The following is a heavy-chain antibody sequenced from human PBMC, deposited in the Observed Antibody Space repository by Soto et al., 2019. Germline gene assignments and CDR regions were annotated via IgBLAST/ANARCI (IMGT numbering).Heavy chain of an antibody. CDR2: ISYDGSNK. CDR1: GFTFSSYA. J-gene: IGHJ4*02. Sequence: SLRLSCAASGFTFSSYAMHWVRQAPGKGLEWVAVISYDGSNKYYADSVKGRFTISRDNSKNTLYLQMNSLRAEDTAVYYCARTTVWFGEFSYYFDYWGQGTLVTVSP. V-gene: IGHV3-30-3*01. D-gene: IGHD3-10*01. CDR3: ARTTVWFGEFSYYFDY.